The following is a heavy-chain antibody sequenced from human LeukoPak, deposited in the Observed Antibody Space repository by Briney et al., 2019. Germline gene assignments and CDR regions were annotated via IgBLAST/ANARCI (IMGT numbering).Heavy chain of an antibody. CDR2: ISASGLST. CDR1: GFTFSNYA. J-gene: IGHJ4*02. Sequence: GGSRRLSCVASGFTFSNYAMSWVRQAPGKGLEYVSPISASGLSTYYTDSVRGRFTNSRDNSKNTLYLQMHSLRAEDTAVYYCAKETSITGAGDFWGQGALVTVSS. D-gene: IGHD1-20*01. CDR3: AKETSITGAGDF. V-gene: IGHV3-23*01.